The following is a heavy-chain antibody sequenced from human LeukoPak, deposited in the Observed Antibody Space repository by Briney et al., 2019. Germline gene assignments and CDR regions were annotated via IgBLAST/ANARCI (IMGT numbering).Heavy chain of an antibody. D-gene: IGHD3-22*01. J-gene: IGHJ4*02. CDR1: GFTFSSYS. CDR3: AGDKTTSGYYEFDY. Sequence: GGSLRLSCAASGFTFSSYSMNWVRQAPGKGLEWVSSISSSSYIYYADSVKGRFTISRDNSKNTLYLQMNSLRAEDTAVYYCAGDKTTSGYYEFDYWGQGTLVTVSS. V-gene: IGHV3-21*04. CDR2: ISSSSYI.